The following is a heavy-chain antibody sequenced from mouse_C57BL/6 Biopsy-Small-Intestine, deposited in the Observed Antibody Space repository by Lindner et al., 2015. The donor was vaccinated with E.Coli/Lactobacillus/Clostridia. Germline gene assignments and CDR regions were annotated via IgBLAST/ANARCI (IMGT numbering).Heavy chain of an antibody. CDR1: GYTFTDYY. V-gene: IGHV1-34*02. D-gene: IGHD2-12*01. Sequence: VQLQESGPELVKPGDSVKMSCKASGYTFTDYYMDWMKQSHGKSLEWIGNINPNYGSTTYNQKFKGKATLTVDKSSSTAYMQLNSLTSEDSAVYYCAREGAYYSYYSYDGFAYWGQGTLVTVSA. CDR3: AREGAYYSYYSYDGFAY. CDR2: INPNYGST. J-gene: IGHJ3*01.